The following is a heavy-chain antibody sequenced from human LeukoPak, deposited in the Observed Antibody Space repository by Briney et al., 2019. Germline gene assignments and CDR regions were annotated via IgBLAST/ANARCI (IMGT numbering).Heavy chain of an antibody. CDR1: GCSIRSSNYY. CDR2: IYYSGST. CDR3: AREGRDSYDSSGYSPYY. D-gene: IGHD3-22*01. V-gene: IGHV4-39*07. J-gene: IGHJ4*02. Sequence: PSETLSLTCTVSGCSIRSSNYYWGWDRQPPGKGLECIGTIYYSGSTYYNPSLKSRVTISVNTSKNQFSLKLISMTAADTAVYYCAREGRDSYDSSGYSPYYWGQGVLVIVSS.